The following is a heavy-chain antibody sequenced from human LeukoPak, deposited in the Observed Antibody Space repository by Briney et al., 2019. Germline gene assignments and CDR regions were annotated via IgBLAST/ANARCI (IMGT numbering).Heavy chain of an antibody. Sequence: GASVKVSCKASGGTFSSYAISWVRQAPGQGLEWMGGIIPIFGTANYAQKFQGRVTITTDESTSTAYMELSSLRSEDTAVYYCARDRSSGIGHGYSDYWGQGTLVTVSS. J-gene: IGHJ4*02. CDR3: ARDRSSGIGHGYSDY. V-gene: IGHV1-69*05. CDR2: IIPIFGTA. CDR1: GGTFSSYA. D-gene: IGHD2-15*01.